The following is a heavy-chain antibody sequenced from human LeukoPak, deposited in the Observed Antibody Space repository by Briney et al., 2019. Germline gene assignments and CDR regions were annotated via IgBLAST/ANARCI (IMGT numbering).Heavy chain of an antibody. CDR3: AIRGGARETYYYYYMDV. D-gene: IGHD2-21*01. J-gene: IGHJ6*03. CDR1: GYTLTELS. V-gene: IGHV1-24*01. Sequence: VASVKVSCKVSGYTLTELSMHWVRQAPGKGLEWVGGLDPEDGETIYAQKFQGRVTMTEDTSTDTAYMELSSLRSEDTAVYYCAIRGGARETYYYYYMDVWGKGTTVTVSS. CDR2: LDPEDGET.